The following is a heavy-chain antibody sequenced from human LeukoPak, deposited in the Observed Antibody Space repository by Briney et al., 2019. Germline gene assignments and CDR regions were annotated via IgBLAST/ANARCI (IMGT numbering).Heavy chain of an antibody. Sequence: TGGSLRLSCAASGFTFSRYWMDWVRQAPGKGLEWVASIKSDGSDKYYVDSVKGRFTVSKDNAKNSLYVQMNSLRAKDTAIYYCARNRGEGGGYSEYWGKGTLVTGS. J-gene: IGHJ4*02. CDR2: IKSDGSDK. CDR3: ARNRGEGGGYSEY. V-gene: IGHV3-7*05. D-gene: IGHD2-21*01. CDR1: GFTFSRYW.